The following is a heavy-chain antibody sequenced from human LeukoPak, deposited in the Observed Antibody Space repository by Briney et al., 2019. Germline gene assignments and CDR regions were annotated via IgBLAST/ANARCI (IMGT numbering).Heavy chain of an antibody. Sequence: GSLRLSCAASGFTFSSYGMTWVRQAPGKGLEWVSYISSSSTIYYADSVKGRFTISRDNAKNSLYLQLNGLRAEDTAVYYCARSLVVGATYPYHWGQGTLVTVSS. CDR1: GFTFSSYG. V-gene: IGHV3-48*01. CDR3: ARSLVVGATYPYH. D-gene: IGHD1-26*01. CDR2: ISSSSTI. J-gene: IGHJ4*02.